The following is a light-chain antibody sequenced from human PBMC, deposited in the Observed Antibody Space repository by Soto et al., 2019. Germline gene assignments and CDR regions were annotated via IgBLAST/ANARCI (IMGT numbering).Light chain of an antibody. V-gene: IGLV1-44*01. CDR2: SNN. CDR1: SSNIGSNT. CDR3: ASWDDSLNGVV. Sequence: QSVLTQPPSASGSPGQRVTISCSGSSSNIGSNTVNWYQQLPGTAPNLLIYSNNQRPSGVPYRFSGSKSVTSASLAISGLQSEDEADDYCASWDDSLNGVVFGGGTKVTVL. J-gene: IGLJ2*01.